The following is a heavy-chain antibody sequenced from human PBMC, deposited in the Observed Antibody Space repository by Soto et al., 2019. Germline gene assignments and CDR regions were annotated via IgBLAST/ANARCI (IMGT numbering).Heavy chain of an antibody. CDR1: DFTFSNAW. V-gene: IGHV3-15*07. CDR2: IKSKSDGGTI. D-gene: IGHD1-1*01. CDR3: ARVDKQLGTTFFDY. J-gene: IGHJ4*02. Sequence: GGSLRLSCAASDFTFSNAWMNWVRQAPGKGLEWVGRIKSKSDGGTIDYAAPVKGRFTISRDDSKNMLYLQMNSLKTEDTAVYYCARVDKQLGTTFFDYWGQGTLVTVSS.